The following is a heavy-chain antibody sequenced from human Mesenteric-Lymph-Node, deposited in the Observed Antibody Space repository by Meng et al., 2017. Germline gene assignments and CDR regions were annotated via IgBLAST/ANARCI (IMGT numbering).Heavy chain of an antibody. CDR2: IYTSGST. V-gene: IGHV4-4*07. J-gene: IGHJ4*02. CDR3: ARGYCSSFSSHYFDY. D-gene: IGHD2-2*01. CDR1: GGSISSYY. Sequence: SETLSLTCTVSGGSISSYYWSWIRQPAGKGLEWIWRIYTSGSTNYNPSLKSRVTMSVDTSKNQFSLKLSSVTAADTAVYYCARGYCSSFSSHYFDYWGQGTMVTVSS.